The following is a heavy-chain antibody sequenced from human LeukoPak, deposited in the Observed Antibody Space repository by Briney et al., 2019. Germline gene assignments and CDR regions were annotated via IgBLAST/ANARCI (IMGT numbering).Heavy chain of an antibody. CDR3: ARDLPIAARPRFDY. V-gene: IGHV1-18*01. CDR1: GGTFSSYA. J-gene: IGHJ4*02. CDR2: ISAYNGNT. Sequence: ASVKVSCKASGGTFSSYAISWVRQAPGQGLEWMGWISAYNGNTNYAQKLQGRVTMTTDTSTSTAYMELRSLRSDDTAVYYCARDLPIAARPRFDYWGQGTLVTVSS. D-gene: IGHD6-6*01.